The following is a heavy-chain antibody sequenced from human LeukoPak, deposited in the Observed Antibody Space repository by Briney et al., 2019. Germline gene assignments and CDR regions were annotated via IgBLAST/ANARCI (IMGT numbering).Heavy chain of an antibody. J-gene: IGHJ4*02. V-gene: IGHV3-23*01. CDR2: ISGSGGST. Sequence: GGSLRLSCAASGFTFSSYAMSWVRQAPGKGLEWVSAISGSGGSTYYADSVKGRFTISRDNSKNTLYLQMNSLRAEDTAVYYCAKADDFWSGYPAGGFDYWGQGTLVTVSS. D-gene: IGHD3-3*01. CDR1: GFTFSSYA. CDR3: AKADDFWSGYPAGGFDY.